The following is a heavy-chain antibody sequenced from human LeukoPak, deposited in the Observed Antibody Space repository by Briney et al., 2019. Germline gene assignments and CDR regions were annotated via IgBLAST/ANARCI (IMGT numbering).Heavy chain of an antibody. V-gene: IGHV5-51*01. CDR1: GYSFTSSW. Sequence: GESLKISCKGSGYSFTSSWIGWVRQMPGKGLEWMGIIYPGDSDTRYSPSFQGQVTIAADKSISTAYLQWSSLKASDTAMYYCAIYSDTYYFDHWGQGTLVTVSP. D-gene: IGHD1-26*01. CDR2: IYPGDSDT. J-gene: IGHJ4*02. CDR3: AIYSDTYYFDH.